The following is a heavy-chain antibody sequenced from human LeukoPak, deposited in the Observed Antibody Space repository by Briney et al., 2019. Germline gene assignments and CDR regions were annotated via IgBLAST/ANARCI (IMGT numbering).Heavy chain of an antibody. CDR2: IYYSGTT. D-gene: IGHD4-11*01. Sequence: PSETLSLTCTVSGVSISSGGYYWIWIRQHPGKGLEGIGYIYYSGTTYYNPSLKSRLTISLDTSNNQFSLKLSSVTAADTAVYYCARGPVRDYSNYWGQGTLVTVSS. V-gene: IGHV4-31*03. CDR1: GVSISSGGYY. J-gene: IGHJ4*02. CDR3: ARGPVRDYSNY.